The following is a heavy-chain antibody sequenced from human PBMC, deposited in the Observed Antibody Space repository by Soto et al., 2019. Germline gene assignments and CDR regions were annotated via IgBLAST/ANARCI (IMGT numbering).Heavy chain of an antibody. V-gene: IGHV1-46*01. J-gene: IGHJ5*02. CDR3: ARIPGMAVTGTS. CDR1: GYTFAGYY. D-gene: IGHD6-19*01. Sequence: ASLKVSCKASGYTFAGYYIHWVRQAPGQGLEWMGIINPSGGSTSYAQKFQDRVTVTRDTSTSTVYMELSSLRSEDTAVYYCARIPGMAVTGTSWGQGTLVTVSS. CDR2: INPSGGST.